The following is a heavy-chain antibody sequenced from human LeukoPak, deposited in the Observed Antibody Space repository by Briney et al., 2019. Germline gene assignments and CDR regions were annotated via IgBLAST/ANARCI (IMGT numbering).Heavy chain of an antibody. CDR3: AKERSSAIDY. J-gene: IGHJ4*02. CDR1: GFKFDDYA. D-gene: IGHD2-15*01. V-gene: IGHV3-9*01. Sequence: GGSLRLSCAASGFKFDDYAMHWVRQVPGKGLGWVSGISWNSGLIDYADSVKGRFSISRDNAKNSLYLQMNSLKAEDTALYYCAKERSSAIDYWGQGTLVTVSS. CDR2: ISWNSGLI.